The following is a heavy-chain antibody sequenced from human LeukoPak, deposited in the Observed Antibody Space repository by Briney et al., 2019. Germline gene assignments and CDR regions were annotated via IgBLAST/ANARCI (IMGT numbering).Heavy chain of an antibody. Sequence: SETLSLTCTVSGGSVSSGSYYWSWIRQPPGKGLEWIGYIYYSGSTNYNPSLKSRVTISVDTSKNQFSLKLSSVTAADTAVYYYARRSSGQNYFDYWGQGTLVTVSS. D-gene: IGHD3-22*01. V-gene: IGHV4-61*01. CDR1: GGSVSSGSYY. J-gene: IGHJ4*02. CDR2: IYYSGST. CDR3: ARRSSGQNYFDY.